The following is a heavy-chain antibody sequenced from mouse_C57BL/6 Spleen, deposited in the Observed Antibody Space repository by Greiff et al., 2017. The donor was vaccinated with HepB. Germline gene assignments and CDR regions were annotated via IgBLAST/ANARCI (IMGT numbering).Heavy chain of an antibody. J-gene: IGHJ2*01. V-gene: IGHV8-12*01. CDR1: GFSLSTSGMG. Sequence: QVTLKESGPGILQSSQTLSLTCSFSGFSLSTSGMGVSWLRQPSGKGLEWLAHIYWDDDKSNNPSLKSRPTISKDNSRNQVFLKITSVDTADTATYYCARSYDLYFDYWGQGTTLTVSS. CDR3: ARSYDLYFDY. D-gene: IGHD2-3*01. CDR2: IYWDDDK.